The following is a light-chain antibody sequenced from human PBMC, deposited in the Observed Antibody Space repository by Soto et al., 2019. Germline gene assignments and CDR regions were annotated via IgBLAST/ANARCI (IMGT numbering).Light chain of an antibody. V-gene: IGLV2-8*01. CDR1: SSDVGAYDY. Sequence: QSALTQPPSASGSPGQSVTISCTGTSSDVGAYDYVSWYQQHPGKAPKLMIYEVSQRPSGVPDRFSGSKSGNTASLTISGVQDEDEGDYYCSSFAGINTCLFGGGTKLTVL. CDR3: SSFAGINTCL. J-gene: IGLJ2*01. CDR2: EVS.